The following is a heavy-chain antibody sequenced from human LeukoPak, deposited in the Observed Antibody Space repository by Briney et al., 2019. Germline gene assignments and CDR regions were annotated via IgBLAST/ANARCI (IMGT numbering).Heavy chain of an antibody. CDR3: ARELGTTHFDY. D-gene: IGHD2/OR15-2a*01. CDR2: ISFSVNTQ. J-gene: IGHJ4*02. V-gene: IGHV3-48*01. Sequence: GGSLRLSCAASGFTFSDYSMNWVRQAPGKGLEWVSYISFSVNTQYYGDSVKGRFTISRDNAKNSVYLQMNSLRAEDTAVYYCARELGTTHFDYWGQGTLVTVSS. CDR1: GFTFSDYS.